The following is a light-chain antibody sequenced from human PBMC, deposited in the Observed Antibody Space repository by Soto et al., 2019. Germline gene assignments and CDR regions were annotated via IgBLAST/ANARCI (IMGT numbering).Light chain of an antibody. V-gene: IGKV3-20*01. J-gene: IGKJ1*01. Sequence: EIVLTQSPGTLSLSPGEGATLSCRASQCVGGTFLAWYQQKGGQAPRLLIHGASNRATGIPDRFSGSGSGTDFTLTISRLEPEDFAVYYCQQYGGSPRTFGQGTKVEVK. CDR3: QQYGGSPRT. CDR2: GAS. CDR1: QCVGGTF.